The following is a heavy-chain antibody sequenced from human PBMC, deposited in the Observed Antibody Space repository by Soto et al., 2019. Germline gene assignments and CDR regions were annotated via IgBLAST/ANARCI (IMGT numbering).Heavy chain of an antibody. J-gene: IGHJ4*02. CDR2: ISGSGGST. V-gene: IGHV3-23*01. CDR1: GFTFSSYA. Sequence: GGSLRLSCAASGFTFSSYAMSWVRQAPGKGLEWFSAISGSGGSTSYADSVKGRFTISRDNSKSTLYLQMNSMRAEDTAVYYCAKVIGDMQFDYWGQGTLVAVSS. D-gene: IGHD3-10*01. CDR3: AKVIGDMQFDY.